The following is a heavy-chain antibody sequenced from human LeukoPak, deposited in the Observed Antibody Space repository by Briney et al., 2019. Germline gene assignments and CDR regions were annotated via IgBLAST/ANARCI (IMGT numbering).Heavy chain of an antibody. CDR1: GLTFSNYA. CDR3: AKEAGVTTPPK. V-gene: IGHV3-23*01. Sequence: GGSLRLSCAASGLTFSNYAMSWVRQAPGKGLEWVSGISGSGANTYHADSVKGRFAISRDNSKNTRYLQMNSLRAEDTAMYYCAKEAGVTTPPKWGQGTLVIVSS. CDR2: ISGSGANT. J-gene: IGHJ4*02. D-gene: IGHD4-17*01.